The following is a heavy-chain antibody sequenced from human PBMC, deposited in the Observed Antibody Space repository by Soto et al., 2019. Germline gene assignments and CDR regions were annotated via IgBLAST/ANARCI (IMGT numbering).Heavy chain of an antibody. CDR1: GASISGYY. CDR3: ARGGIVATSYGMDV. D-gene: IGHD5-12*01. CDR2: IYIGGSN. J-gene: IGHJ6*02. Sequence: SETLSLTCAVSGASISGYYWTWIRQPAGSGLEWIGRIYIGGSNNYNPSLASRVTMSVDTSKNQFSLRLTSVTAADTAVYYCARGGIVATSYGMDVWGQGTTVTVSS. V-gene: IGHV4-4*07.